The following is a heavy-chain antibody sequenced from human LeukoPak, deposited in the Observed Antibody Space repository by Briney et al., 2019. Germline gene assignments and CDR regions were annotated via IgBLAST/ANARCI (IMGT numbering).Heavy chain of an antibody. CDR2: ISYDGSNK. V-gene: IGHV3-30*03. Sequence: PGRSLRLSCAASGFTFSTYAMHWVRQAPGEGLEWVAVISYDGSNKYYADSVKGRFSISRDNSKNTLYLQMSSLRDEDTAVYYCAGVSESGWYYLDYWGQGTLVTVSS. J-gene: IGHJ4*02. CDR1: GFTFSTYA. CDR3: AGVSESGWYYLDY. D-gene: IGHD6-19*01.